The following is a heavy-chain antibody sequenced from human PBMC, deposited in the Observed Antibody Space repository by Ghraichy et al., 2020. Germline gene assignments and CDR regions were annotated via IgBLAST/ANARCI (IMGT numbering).Heavy chain of an antibody. V-gene: IGHV4-39*02. Sequence: SQTLSLTCTVSGASMSSSTTYYWGWIRPPPGKGLEWIGSIYDSGRTHYNSPLNSRVTLSVDKSMNQFSLHLTSVTAADTALYFCARGRGYSYAFDPWGPGTLVLVSS. CDR2: IYDSGRT. J-gene: IGHJ5*02. D-gene: IGHD5-18*01. CDR3: ARGRGYSYAFDP. CDR1: GASMSSSTTYY.